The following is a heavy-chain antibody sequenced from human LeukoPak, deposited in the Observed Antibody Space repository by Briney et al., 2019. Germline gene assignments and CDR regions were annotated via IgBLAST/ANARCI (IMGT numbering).Heavy chain of an antibody. CDR3: ARVRREIAVAGGFDY. CDR2: ISSSSSYI. Sequence: GGSLRLSCAASGFTFSSYSMNWVRQAPGKGLEWVSSISSSSSYIYYADSVKGRFTISRDNAKNSLYLQMNSLRAEDTAVYYCARVRREIAVAGGFDYWGQGTLVTVSS. D-gene: IGHD6-19*01. CDR1: GFTFSSYS. V-gene: IGHV3-21*01. J-gene: IGHJ4*02.